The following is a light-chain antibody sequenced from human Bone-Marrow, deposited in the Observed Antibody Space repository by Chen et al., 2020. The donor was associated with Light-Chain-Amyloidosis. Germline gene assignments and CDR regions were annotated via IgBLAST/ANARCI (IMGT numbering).Light chain of an antibody. CDR1: DLPTKY. CDR3: QSADSSGTYEVI. V-gene: IGLV3-25*03. CDR2: RDT. J-gene: IGLJ2*01. Sequence: SYEPTPPTSVLVVPGQTARLTCSGDDLPTKYAYWYQQKPGQAPVLVIHRDTERPSGISERFSGSSSGTTATLTISGVQAEDEADYHCQSADSSGTYEVIFGGGTKLTVL.